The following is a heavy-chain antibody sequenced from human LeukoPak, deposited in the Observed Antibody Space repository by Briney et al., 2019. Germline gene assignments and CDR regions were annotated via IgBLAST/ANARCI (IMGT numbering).Heavy chain of an antibody. CDR2: IYYSGST. Sequence: SETLSLTCTVSGGSISSSTSGWGWYWGRIRQPPGKGLEWIGSIYYSGSTYYNPSLKSRVTISVDTSKNQFSLKLSSVTAADTAVYYCAREMIGCYGSGSYTPLDYWGQGTLVTVSS. J-gene: IGHJ4*02. D-gene: IGHD3-10*01. CDR3: AREMIGCYGSGSYTPLDY. CDR1: GGSISSSTSG. V-gene: IGHV4-39*07.